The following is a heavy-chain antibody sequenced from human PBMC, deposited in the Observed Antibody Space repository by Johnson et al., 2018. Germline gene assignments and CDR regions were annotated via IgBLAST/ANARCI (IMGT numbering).Heavy chain of an antibody. CDR2: QSYDELSI. V-gene: IGHV3-30-3*01. CDR1: KFTFSRHA. D-gene: IGHD3-10*01. Sequence: QVQLVQSGGDVVQPGRSLRLSCAASKFTFSRHAIHWVRQAPGKGPEWLTIQSYDELSIEYADSVKGRFTISRDNSKNTVYLQMKSLRPEDTGIYYCARHGSGTVYNYVYYSMDVWGQGTTVTVSS. CDR3: ARHGSGTVYNYVYYSMDV. J-gene: IGHJ6*02.